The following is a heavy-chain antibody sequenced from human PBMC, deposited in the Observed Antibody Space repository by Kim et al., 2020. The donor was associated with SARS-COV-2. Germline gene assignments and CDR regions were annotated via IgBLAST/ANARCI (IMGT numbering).Heavy chain of an antibody. Sequence: SETLSLTCTVSGGSISSSSYYWGWIRQPPGKGLEWIGSIYYSGSTYYNPSLKSRVTISVDTSKNQFSLKLSSVTAADTAVYYCARDLGDYVFHYWGQGTLVTVSS. V-gene: IGHV4-39*07. D-gene: IGHD4-17*01. CDR2: IYYSGST. CDR3: ARDLGDYVFHY. CDR1: GGSISSSSYY. J-gene: IGHJ4*02.